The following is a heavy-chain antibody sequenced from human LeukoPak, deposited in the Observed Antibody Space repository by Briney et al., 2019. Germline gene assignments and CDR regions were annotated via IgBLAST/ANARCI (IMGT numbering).Heavy chain of an antibody. D-gene: IGHD4-11*01. CDR1: GYTFTSYE. CDR3: ARGRHSNYASTWAFDP. Sequence: ASVKVSCKASGYTFTSYEINWVRQATGQGLEWMGWMNPNSGNTGYAQKFQGRVTITRNTSISTAYMELSSLRSEDTAVYYCARGRHSNYASTWAFDPWGQGTLVTVSS. CDR2: MNPNSGNT. J-gene: IGHJ5*02. V-gene: IGHV1-8*03.